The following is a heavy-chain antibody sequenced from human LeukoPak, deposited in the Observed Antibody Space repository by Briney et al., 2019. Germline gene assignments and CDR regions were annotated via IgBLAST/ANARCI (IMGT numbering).Heavy chain of an antibody. CDR1: GYTLTELS. J-gene: IGHJ4*02. CDR3: ATWYSGSYGSFFDY. D-gene: IGHD1-26*01. Sequence: ASVKVSCKVSGYTLTELSMHWVRQAPGKGLEWMGGFDPEDGETIYAQKFQGRVTMTEDTSTDTAYMELSSLRSEDTAVYYYATWYSGSYGSFFDYWGQGTLVTVSS. CDR2: FDPEDGET. V-gene: IGHV1-24*01.